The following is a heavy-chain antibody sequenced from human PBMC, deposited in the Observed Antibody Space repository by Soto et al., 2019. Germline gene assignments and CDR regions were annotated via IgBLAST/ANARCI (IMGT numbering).Heavy chain of an antibody. CDR1: GFTFSSYS. CDR2: ISSSSSTI. CDR3: ARRLRFLEWQGYAFDI. V-gene: IGHV3-48*02. D-gene: IGHD3-3*01. Sequence: LRLSCAASGFTFSSYSMNWVRQAPGKGLEWVSYISSSSSTIYYADSVKGRFTISRDNAKNSLYLRMNSLRDEDTAVYYCARRLRFLEWQGYAFDIWGQGTMVTVSS. J-gene: IGHJ3*02.